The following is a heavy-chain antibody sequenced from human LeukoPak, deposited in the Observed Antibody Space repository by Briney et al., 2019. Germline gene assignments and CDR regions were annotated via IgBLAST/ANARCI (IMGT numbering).Heavy chain of an antibody. Sequence: ASVKASCEASGYTFTTYDINWVRQAAGQGLEWMGWMNPNSGNTGNAQKFQGRVTMTRNTSISTAYMELTSLTSEDTAVYYCAGPMVSSTSYEDYWGQGTLVTVSS. CDR3: AGPMVSSTSYEDY. CDR2: MNPNSGNT. CDR1: GYTFTTYD. V-gene: IGHV1-8*01. D-gene: IGHD2-2*01. J-gene: IGHJ4*02.